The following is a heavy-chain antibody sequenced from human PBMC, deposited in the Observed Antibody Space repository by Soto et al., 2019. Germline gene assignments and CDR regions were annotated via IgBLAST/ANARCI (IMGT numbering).Heavy chain of an antibody. V-gene: IGHV3-53*01. D-gene: IGHD6-13*01. CDR2: IYSGGST. CDR1: GFTVSSNY. CDR3: ARESAVAAGFDF. Sequence: GSLRLSCAASGFTVSSNYMSWVRQAPGKGLEWVSIIYSGGSTYDADSVKGRFTISRDNSKNTLYLQMNSLRAEDTAVYYCARESAVAAGFDFWGQGTLVTVSS. J-gene: IGHJ4*02.